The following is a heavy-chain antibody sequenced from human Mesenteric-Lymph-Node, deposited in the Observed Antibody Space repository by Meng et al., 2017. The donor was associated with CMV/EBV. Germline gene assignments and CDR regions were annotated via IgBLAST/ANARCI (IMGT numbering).Heavy chain of an antibody. CDR1: GGSFSSYY. V-gene: IGHV4-39*07. D-gene: IGHD3-16*01. CDR2: IYYGGNT. CDR3: ARDGGLFPSWFDP. Sequence: GSLRLSCAVFGGSFSSYYWGWIRQPPGKGLEWIGSIYYGGNTYYNPSLKSRVTISVDTSKNQFSLKLNSVTAADTAVYYCARDGGLFPSWFDPWGQGTLVTVSS. J-gene: IGHJ5*02.